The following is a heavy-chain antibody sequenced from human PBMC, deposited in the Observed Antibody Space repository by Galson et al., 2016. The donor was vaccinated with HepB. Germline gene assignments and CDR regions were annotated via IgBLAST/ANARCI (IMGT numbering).Heavy chain of an antibody. D-gene: IGHD4-11*01. CDR2: ISDNGGRT. CDR3: ARGTTVTTTPYDY. J-gene: IGHJ4*02. CDR1: AFTFNNYA. Sequence: SLRLSCAASAFTFNNYAMNWVRQAPGKGLEWVSRISDNGGRTSYADSVKGRFTISRDNAKNSLYLEMNSLRAEDTATYYCARGTTVTTTPYDYWGQGTLVTVSS. V-gene: IGHV3-23*01.